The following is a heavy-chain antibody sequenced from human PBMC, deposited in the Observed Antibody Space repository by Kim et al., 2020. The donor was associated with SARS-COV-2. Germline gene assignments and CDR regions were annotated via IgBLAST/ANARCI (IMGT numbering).Heavy chain of an antibody. D-gene: IGHD1-26*01. CDR3: ARDKFRSGSSVFDY. V-gene: IGHV3-33*01. Sequence: GGSLRLSCAASGFTFSSYGMHWVRQAPGKGLEWVAVIWYDGSNKYYADSVKGRFTISRDNSKNTLYLQMNSLRAEDTAVYYCARDKFRSGSSVFDYWGQGTLVTVSS. CDR1: GFTFSSYG. CDR2: IWYDGSNK. J-gene: IGHJ4*02.